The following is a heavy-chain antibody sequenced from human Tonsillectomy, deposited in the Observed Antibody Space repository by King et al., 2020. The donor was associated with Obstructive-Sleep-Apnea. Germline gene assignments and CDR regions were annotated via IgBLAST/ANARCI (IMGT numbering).Heavy chain of an antibody. CDR1: GFTFSNYA. D-gene: IGHD3-10*01. J-gene: IGHJ4*02. V-gene: IGHV3-23*04. CDR3: AKEGGGSGIYWIDS. Sequence: VQLVESGGGMVQPGGSLRLSCLASGFTFSNYAISWVRQAPGKGLQWVSAINTRGTTFDAGSVRGRVTISGDNSKYTVNLQVNSLRAEDTALYYCAKEGGGSGIYWIDSWGQGTLVTVSS. CDR2: INTRGTT.